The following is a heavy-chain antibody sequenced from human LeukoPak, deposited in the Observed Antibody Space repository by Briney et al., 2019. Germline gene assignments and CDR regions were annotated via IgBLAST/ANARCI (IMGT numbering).Heavy chain of an antibody. J-gene: IGHJ4*02. CDR2: ISWNSGSI. CDR3: AKTVIAVAGHFDY. CDR1: GFTFDDYA. D-gene: IGHD6-19*01. Sequence: QPGRSLRLSCAASGFTFDDYAMHWVRQAPGKGLEWVSGISWNSGSIGYADSVKGRFTISRDNAKNSLYLQMNSLRAEDTALYYCAKTVIAVAGHFDYWGQGTLVTVSS. V-gene: IGHV3-9*01.